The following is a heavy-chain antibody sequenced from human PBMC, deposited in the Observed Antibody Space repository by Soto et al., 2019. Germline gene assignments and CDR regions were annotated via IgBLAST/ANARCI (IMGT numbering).Heavy chain of an antibody. CDR3: ARNMDYYYGRGSGNGHGV. Sequence: QVQLVQSGAEVKEPGDSVRVSCEASGYTFTAYYIHWVRRAPGQGLEWMGWINPKFGDPTYAQDFQGRVSMTRDMSISTVYMELSRLTSDDTAIYYCARNMDYYYGRGSGNGHGVWGQGTTVTVFS. CDR1: GYTFTAYY. J-gene: IGHJ6*02. D-gene: IGHD3-10*02. V-gene: IGHV1-2*02. CDR2: INPKFGDP.